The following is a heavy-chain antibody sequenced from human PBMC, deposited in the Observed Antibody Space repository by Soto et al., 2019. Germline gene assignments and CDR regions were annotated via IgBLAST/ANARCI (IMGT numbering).Heavy chain of an antibody. D-gene: IGHD3-9*01. V-gene: IGHV4-39*01. Sequence: SETLSLTCTVSGGSISSSSYYWGWIRQPPGKGLEWIGSIYYSGSTYYNPSLKSRVTISVDTSRNQFYLKLSSVTAADTAVYYCARHPLRYFDWLLLGFDPWGQGTLVTVSS. J-gene: IGHJ5*02. CDR1: GGSISSSSYY. CDR3: ARHPLRYFDWLLLGFDP. CDR2: IYYSGST.